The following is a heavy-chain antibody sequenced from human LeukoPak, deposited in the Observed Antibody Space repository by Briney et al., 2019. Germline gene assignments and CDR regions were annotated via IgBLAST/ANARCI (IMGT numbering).Heavy chain of an antibody. CDR3: ARAPVYYDFRSGYYDY. D-gene: IGHD3-3*01. CDR2: ISSSGSTI. CDR1: GFTFSSYE. J-gene: IGHJ4*02. V-gene: IGHV3-48*03. Sequence: GGSLRLSCAASGFTFSSYEMNWVRQAPGKGLEWVSYISSSGSTIYYADSVKGRFTISRDNAKNSLYLQMNSLRAEDTAVYYCARAPVYYDFRSGYYDYWGQGTLVTVSS.